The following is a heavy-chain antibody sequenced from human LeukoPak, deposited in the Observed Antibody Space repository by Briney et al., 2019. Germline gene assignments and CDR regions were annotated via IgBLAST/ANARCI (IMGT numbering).Heavy chain of an antibody. V-gene: IGHV4-34*01. CDR1: GGSFSGYY. Sequence: SETLSLTCAVYGGSFSGYYWSWIRQPPGKGLEWFGEINHSGSTNYNPSLKSRVTISVDTSKNQFSLKLSSVTAADTAVYYCARGPGYSGYDSDYYYGMDVWGKGTTVTVSS. D-gene: IGHD5-12*01. J-gene: IGHJ6*04. CDR3: ARGPGYSGYDSDYYYGMDV. CDR2: INHSGST.